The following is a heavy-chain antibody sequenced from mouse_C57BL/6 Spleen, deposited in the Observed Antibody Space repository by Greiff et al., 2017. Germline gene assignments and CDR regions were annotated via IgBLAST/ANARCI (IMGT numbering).Heavy chain of an antibody. CDR2: ISYDGSN. Sequence: EVQLVESGPGLVKPSQSLSLTCSVTGYSITSGYYWNWIRQFPGNKLEWMGYISYDGSNNYNPSLKNRISITRDTSKNQFFLKLNSVTTEDTATYYCARGGYYDDWYFDVWGTGTTVTVSS. CDR3: ARGGYYDDWYFDV. J-gene: IGHJ1*03. D-gene: IGHD2-4*01. V-gene: IGHV3-6*01. CDR1: GYSITSGYY.